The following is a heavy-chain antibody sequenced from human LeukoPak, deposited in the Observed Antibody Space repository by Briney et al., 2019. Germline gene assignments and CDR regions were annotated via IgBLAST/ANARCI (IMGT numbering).Heavy chain of an antibody. Sequence: SETLSLTCTVSGGSISSYYWSWIRQPPGKGLEWIGYIYYSGSTNYNPSLKSRVTISVDTSKNQFSLKLSSVTAADTAVYYCARDRPRGSYLYYMDVWGKGTTVTVSS. CDR1: GGSISSYY. CDR3: ARDRPRGSYLYYMDV. CDR2: IYYSGST. D-gene: IGHD1-26*01. J-gene: IGHJ6*03. V-gene: IGHV4-59*01.